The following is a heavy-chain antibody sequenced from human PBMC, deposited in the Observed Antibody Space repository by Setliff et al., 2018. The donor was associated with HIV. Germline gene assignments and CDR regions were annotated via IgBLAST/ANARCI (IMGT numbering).Heavy chain of an antibody. CDR3: AKTSVGATGLYAFDI. Sequence: KTSETLSLTCTVSGGSIGSGSHYWSWIRQPAGKGLEWIGHIYTTGSTNYNPSLKSRVTISADTSNNQFSLRLTSMTAADTAVYYCAKTSVGATGLYAFDIWGQGSMVTVSS. CDR1: GGSIGSGSHY. D-gene: IGHD1-26*01. V-gene: IGHV4-61*09. J-gene: IGHJ3*02. CDR2: IYTTGST.